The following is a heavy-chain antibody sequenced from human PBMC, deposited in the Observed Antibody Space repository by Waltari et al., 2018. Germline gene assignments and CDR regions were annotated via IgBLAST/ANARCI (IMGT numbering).Heavy chain of an antibody. CDR2: IYYSGST. CDR3: ARGGMFKDAFDI. V-gene: IGHV4-59*08. Sequence: VQLVESGGGLVQPGGSLRLSCSASGFTFSSYSMNWGRRVPGKGLEGIGYIYYSGSTYYILSLKRRVTISVDTSKYQFSLKLSSVTAADTAVYYCARGGMFKDAFDIWGQGKMVTVSA. CDR1: GFTFSSYS. D-gene: IGHD3-10*02. J-gene: IGHJ3*02.